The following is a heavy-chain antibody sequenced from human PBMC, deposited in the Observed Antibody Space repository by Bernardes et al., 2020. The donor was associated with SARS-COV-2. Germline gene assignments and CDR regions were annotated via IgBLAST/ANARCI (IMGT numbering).Heavy chain of an antibody. CDR1: WFSLSPNGLG. CDR2: IYWDDDK. Sequence: SGVTLSKPPQPLTLTCTFSWFSLSPNGLGVGWIRQPPGKALEWLALIYWDDDKRYSPSLRSRLTITKDTSKNQVVLTMTNMDPVDTATYYCAHWFGMITRAWFDPWGQGSLVTVSS. D-gene: IGHD3-16*01. CDR3: AHWFGMITRAWFDP. V-gene: IGHV2-5*02. J-gene: IGHJ5*02.